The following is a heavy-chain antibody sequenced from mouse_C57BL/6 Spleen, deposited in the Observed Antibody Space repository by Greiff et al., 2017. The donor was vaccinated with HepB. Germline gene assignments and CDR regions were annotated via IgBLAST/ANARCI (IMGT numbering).Heavy chain of an antibody. J-gene: IGHJ3*01. Sequence: EVQVVESGGGLVKPGGSLKLSCAASGFTFSSYAMSWVRQTPEKRLEWVATISDGGSYTYYPDNVKGRFTISRDNAKNNLYLQMSHLKSEDTAMYYCARALYDYDEFAYWGQGTLVTVSA. CDR1: GFTFSSYA. CDR3: ARALYDYDEFAY. D-gene: IGHD2-4*01. CDR2: ISDGGSYT. V-gene: IGHV5-4*01.